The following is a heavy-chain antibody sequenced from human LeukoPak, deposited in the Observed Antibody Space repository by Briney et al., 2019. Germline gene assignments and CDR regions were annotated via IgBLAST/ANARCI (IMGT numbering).Heavy chain of an antibody. CDR1: GYTFTSYG. CDR2: ISAYNGNT. D-gene: IGHD1-26*01. CDR3: ARVDSEGWFDP. Sequence: ASVKVSCKASGYTFTSYGISWVRQAPGQGLEWMGWISAYNGNTNYAQKLQGRDTMTTDTSMSTAYMGLRSLRSDDTAVYYCARVDSEGWFDPWGQGTLVTVSS. J-gene: IGHJ5*02. V-gene: IGHV1-18*01.